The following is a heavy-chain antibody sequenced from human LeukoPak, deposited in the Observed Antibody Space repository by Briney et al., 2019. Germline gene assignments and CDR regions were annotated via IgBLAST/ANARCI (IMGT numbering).Heavy chain of an antibody. J-gene: IGHJ4*02. Sequence: ASVKVSCKASGYTSTSYDINWVRQATGQGLEWMGWMNPNSGNTGYAQKFQGRVTITRNTSISTAYMELSSLRSEDTAVYYCARDLGRGYSYGEGYWGQGTLVTVSS. CDR1: GYTSTSYD. V-gene: IGHV1-8*03. CDR2: MNPNSGNT. CDR3: ARDLGRGYSYGEGY. D-gene: IGHD5-18*01.